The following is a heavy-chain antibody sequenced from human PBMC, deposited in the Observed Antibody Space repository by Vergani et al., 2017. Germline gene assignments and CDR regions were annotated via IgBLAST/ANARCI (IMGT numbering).Heavy chain of an antibody. CDR2: VSFRGDT. CDR3: YYDFWAGYESGGV. CDR1: GASVNSYY. D-gene: IGHD3-3*01. J-gene: IGHJ6*04. Sequence: QVKLQESGPGLVKPSETLSLTCTVSGASVNSYYWSWIRQPPGKGLEWMGYVSFRGDTLYDPSVKGRMTISLNTSSNQFSLYLTSVTAADTAVYYCYYDFWAGYESGGVWGKGTTVTVSS. V-gene: IGHV4-59*02.